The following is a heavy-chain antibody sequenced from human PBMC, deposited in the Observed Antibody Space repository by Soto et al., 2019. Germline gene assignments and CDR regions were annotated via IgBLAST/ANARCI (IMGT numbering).Heavy chain of an antibody. Sequence: PSETLSLTCAVSGGSISSGGYSWSWIRQPPGKGLEWIGYIYHSGSTYYNPSLKSRVAISVDRSKNQFSLKLSSVTAADTAVYYCARARLQGYFDYWGQGTLVTVSS. V-gene: IGHV4-30-2*01. CDR1: GGSISSGGYS. CDR3: ARARLQGYFDY. CDR2: IYHSGST. J-gene: IGHJ4*02. D-gene: IGHD3-16*01.